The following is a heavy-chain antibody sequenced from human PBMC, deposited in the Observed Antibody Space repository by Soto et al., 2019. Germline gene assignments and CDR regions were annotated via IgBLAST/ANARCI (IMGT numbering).Heavy chain of an antibody. D-gene: IGHD3-3*02. J-gene: IGHJ6*02. CDR1: GFTFSNYA. Sequence: QVQLVESGGGVVQPGRSLRLSCAASGFTFSNYAMHWVRQAPGKGLEWVAVISYDGSNKYYADSVKGRFTISRDNSKNTLYLQMNSLRAEDTAVYYCARDRSDTFSIYYYYGMDVWGQGTTVTVSS. V-gene: IGHV3-30-3*01. CDR3: ARDRSDTFSIYYYYGMDV. CDR2: ISYDGSNK.